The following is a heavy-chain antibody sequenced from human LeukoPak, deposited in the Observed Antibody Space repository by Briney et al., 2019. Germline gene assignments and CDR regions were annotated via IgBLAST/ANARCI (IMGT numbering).Heavy chain of an antibody. CDR2: ISSSGSTT. J-gene: IGHJ4*02. CDR1: GFTFSSYS. CDR3: TRDASADY. V-gene: IGHV3-48*04. Sequence: GGSLRLSCAASGFTFSSYSMNWVRQAPGKGLEWVSSISSSGSTTYYADSVKGRFTISRDNAKNSLYLQMNSLRAEDTAVYYCTRDASADYWGQGTLVTVSS.